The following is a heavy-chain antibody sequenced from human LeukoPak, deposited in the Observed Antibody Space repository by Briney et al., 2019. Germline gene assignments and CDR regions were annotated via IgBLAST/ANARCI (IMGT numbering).Heavy chain of an antibody. J-gene: IGHJ3*02. V-gene: IGHV3-74*01. CDR3: ARGVIVGATTGDDALDI. CDR2: INSDGSST. CDR1: GFTFSSYW. Sequence: GGSLRLSCAASGFTFSSYWMHWVRQAPGKGLVWVSRINSDGSSTSYADSVQGRFTISRDNAKNTLYLQMNSLRAEDTAVYFCARGVIVGATTGDDALDIWGQGTMVTVSS. D-gene: IGHD1-26*01.